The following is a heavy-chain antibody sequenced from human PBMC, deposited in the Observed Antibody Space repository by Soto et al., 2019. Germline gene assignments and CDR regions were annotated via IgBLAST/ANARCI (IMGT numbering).Heavy chain of an antibody. Sequence: PGGSLRLSCAASGFTFSSYAMSWVRQAPGKGLEWVSAISGSGGSTYYADSVKGRFTISRDNSKNTLYLQMNSLRAEDTAVYYCAKSFSGGYCSSTSCQGWFDPWGQGT. CDR2: ISGSGGST. J-gene: IGHJ5*02. CDR1: GFTFSSYA. CDR3: AKSFSGGYCSSTSCQGWFDP. D-gene: IGHD2-2*01. V-gene: IGHV3-23*01.